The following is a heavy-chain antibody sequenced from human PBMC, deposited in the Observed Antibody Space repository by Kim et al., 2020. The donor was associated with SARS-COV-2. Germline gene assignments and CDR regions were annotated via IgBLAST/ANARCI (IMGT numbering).Heavy chain of an antibody. V-gene: IGHV3-30*04. Sequence: GGSLRLSCAASGFTFSSYAMHWVRQAPGKGLEWVAVISYDGSNKYYADSVKGRFTISRDNSKNTLYLQMNSLRAEDTAVYYCARDPSGSYQLWFDYWGQGTLVTVSS. CDR3: ARDPSGSYQLWFDY. CDR1: GFTFSSYA. CDR2: ISYDGSNK. J-gene: IGHJ4*02. D-gene: IGHD1-26*01.